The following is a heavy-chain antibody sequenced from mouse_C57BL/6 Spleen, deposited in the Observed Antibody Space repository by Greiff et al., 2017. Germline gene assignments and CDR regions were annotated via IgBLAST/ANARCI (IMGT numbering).Heavy chain of an antibody. CDR1: GYTFTSYW. CDR2: IYPGSGST. D-gene: IGHD4-1*01. Sequence: VQLQESGAELVKPGASVKMSCKASGYTFTSYWITWVKQRPGQGLEWIGDIYPGSGSTNSNEKFKSKATLTVDTSSSTAYMQLSSLTSEDSAVYYCARWEPYYFDDWGQGTTLTVSS. CDR3: ARWEPYYFDD. J-gene: IGHJ2*01. V-gene: IGHV1-55*01.